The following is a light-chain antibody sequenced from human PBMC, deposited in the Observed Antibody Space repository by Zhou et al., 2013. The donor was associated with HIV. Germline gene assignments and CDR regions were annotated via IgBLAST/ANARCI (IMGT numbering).Light chain of an antibody. J-gene: IGKJ1*01. CDR3: QQYHTYPWT. CDR1: QSLSAW. CDR2: QAS. V-gene: IGKV1-5*03. Sequence: DIQMTQSPSTLSASVGDRVTITCRASQSLSAWLAWYQQKPGKAPKLLVSQASTLEIGVPSRFSGSGSGTEFTLTISSLQPDDFATYYCQQYHTYPWTFGQGTKVEIK.